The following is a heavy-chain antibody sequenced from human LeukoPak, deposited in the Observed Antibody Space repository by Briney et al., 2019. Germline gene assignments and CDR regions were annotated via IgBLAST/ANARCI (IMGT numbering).Heavy chain of an antibody. J-gene: IGHJ4*02. D-gene: IGHD5-12*01. CDR2: ITSSHGDM. CDR1: GFTFNSYN. Sequence: PGGSLRLSCAASGFTFNSYNMNWVRQAPGKGLEWVSLITSSHGDMYYADSVKGRFIISRDNAKNSLYLQMNSLRAEDTALYYCARISGYDSFDYWGQGTLVTVSS. CDR3: ARISGYDSFDY. V-gene: IGHV3-21*06.